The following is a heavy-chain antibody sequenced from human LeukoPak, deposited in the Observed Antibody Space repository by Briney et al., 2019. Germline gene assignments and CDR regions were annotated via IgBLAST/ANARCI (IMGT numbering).Heavy chain of an antibody. J-gene: IGHJ4*02. Sequence: GASVKVSCKASGYIFTNYGISWVRQAPGQGLEWMGWISVYNGDTNYAQKLQGRVTMTTDTSTSTAYMEVRSLRSDDTAVYFCARVEGPSIFGVIDHWGQGTLVTISS. D-gene: IGHD3-3*01. CDR2: ISVYNGDT. V-gene: IGHV1-18*01. CDR1: GYIFTNYG. CDR3: ARVEGPSIFGVIDH.